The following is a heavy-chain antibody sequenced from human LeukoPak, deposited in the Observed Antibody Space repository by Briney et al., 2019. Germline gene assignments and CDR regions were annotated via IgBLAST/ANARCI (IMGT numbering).Heavy chain of an antibody. CDR1: GGSISSYY. Sequence: SETLSLTCTVSGGSISSYYWSWIRQPPGKGLEWIGYIYYSGSTNYNPSLKSRVTISVDTSKNQFSLKLSSVTAADTAVYYCARDRAWYCGGDCYPFGYWGQGTLVTVSS. J-gene: IGHJ4*02. CDR3: ARDRAWYCGGDCYPFGY. V-gene: IGHV4-59*12. CDR2: IYYSGST. D-gene: IGHD2-21*01.